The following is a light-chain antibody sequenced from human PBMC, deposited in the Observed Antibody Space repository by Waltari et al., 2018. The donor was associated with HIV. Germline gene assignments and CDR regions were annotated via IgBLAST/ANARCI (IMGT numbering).Light chain of an antibody. CDR2: GAS. J-gene: IGKJ5*01. Sequence: EIVLTQSPGTLSLSPGERATLSCRASQSVSISYLAWYQQKPGQAPRLLIYGASNRDSGIPVRFSGSGSGTDFTLTISSVQSEDCAVYYCQQYNNWPPITFGQGTRLEIK. CDR1: QSVSISY. V-gene: IGKV3-20*01. CDR3: QQYNNWPPIT.